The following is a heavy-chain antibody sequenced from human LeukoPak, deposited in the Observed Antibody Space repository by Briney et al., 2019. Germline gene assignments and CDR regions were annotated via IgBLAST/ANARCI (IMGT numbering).Heavy chain of an antibody. CDR3: ANTLRPGFVYPFDY. CDR2: ISGSGGST. D-gene: IGHD5/OR15-5a*01. CDR1: GFTVSSNY. V-gene: IGHV3-23*01. Sequence: GGSLRLSCAASGFTVSSNYMSWVRQAPGKGLEWVSVISGSGGSTYYADSVKGRFTISRDNSKNTLYLQMNSLRAEDTAVYYCANTLRPGFVYPFDYWGQGTLVTVSS. J-gene: IGHJ4*02.